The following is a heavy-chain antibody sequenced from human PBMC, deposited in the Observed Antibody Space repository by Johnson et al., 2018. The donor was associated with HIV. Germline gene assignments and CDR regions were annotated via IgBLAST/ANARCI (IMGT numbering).Heavy chain of an antibody. D-gene: IGHD6-19*01. CDR1: GFTFSSSA. J-gene: IGHJ3*02. V-gene: IGHV3-30-3*01. CDR3: ARVHPAVAGNDAFDI. CDR2: ISYDGSNK. Sequence: QVQLVESGGGVVQPGRSLRLSCAASGFTFSSSAMHWVRQAPGKGLEWVAVISYDGSNKYYADSVKGRFTISRDNSKNTLYLQMNSLRAEDTAVYYCARVHPAVAGNDAFDIWGQGTMVTVSS.